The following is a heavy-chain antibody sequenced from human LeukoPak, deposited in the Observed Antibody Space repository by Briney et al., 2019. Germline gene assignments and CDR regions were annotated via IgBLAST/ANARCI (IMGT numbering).Heavy chain of an antibody. CDR1: GGSISSGSYY. J-gene: IGHJ4*02. CDR2: IYTSGST. CDR3: AREYGDYEYYFDY. D-gene: IGHD4-17*01. V-gene: IGHV4-61*02. Sequence: SQTLSLTCTVSGGSISSGSYYWSWIRQPAGKGLEWIGRIYTSGSTNYNPSLKSRDTISVDTSKNQFSLKLSSVTAADTAVYYCAREYGDYEYYFDYWGQGTLVTVSS.